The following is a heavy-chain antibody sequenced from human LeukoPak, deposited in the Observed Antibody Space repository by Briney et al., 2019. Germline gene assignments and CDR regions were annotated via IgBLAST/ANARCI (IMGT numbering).Heavy chain of an antibody. J-gene: IGHJ2*01. Sequence: GGSLRLSCAASGITVSSNYMSWVRQAPGKGLEWVSVIHSGGTTDYADSVKGRFTNSRDNSKNTLYLQMNSLRADDTAVYYCAKGGHGYWDFDLWGRGTLVTVSS. CDR1: GITVSSNY. V-gene: IGHV3-66*01. D-gene: IGHD3-16*01. CDR3: AKGGHGYWDFDL. CDR2: IHSGGTT.